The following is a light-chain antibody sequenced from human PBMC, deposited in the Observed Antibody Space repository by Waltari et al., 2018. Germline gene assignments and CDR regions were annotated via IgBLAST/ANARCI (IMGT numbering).Light chain of an antibody. CDR3: QHYVRLPAT. V-gene: IGKV3-20*01. CDR2: GAS. CDR1: QSVSGS. J-gene: IGKJ1*01. Sequence: EIVLTQSPGTLSLSPGERATLSCRASQSVSGSLAWYRQKGGHAPRLLIYGASSRATGIPDRFSGSGSGTDFSLTISSLEPEDFAVYYCQHYVRLPATFGQGTKVEIK.